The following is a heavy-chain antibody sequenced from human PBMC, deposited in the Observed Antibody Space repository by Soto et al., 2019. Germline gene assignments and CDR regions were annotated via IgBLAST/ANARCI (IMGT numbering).Heavy chain of an antibody. CDR3: ARGKNYYDSSGYSFLFNY. CDR2: IYSGGST. CDR1: GFTVSSNY. D-gene: IGHD3-22*01. V-gene: IGHV3-53*01. J-gene: IGHJ4*02. Sequence: PGGSLRLSCAASGFTVSSNYMSWVRQAPGKGLEWVSVIYSGGSTYYADSVKGRFTISRDNAKNSLYLQMNSLRDEDTAVYYCARGKNYYDSSGYSFLFNYWGQGTLVTVSS.